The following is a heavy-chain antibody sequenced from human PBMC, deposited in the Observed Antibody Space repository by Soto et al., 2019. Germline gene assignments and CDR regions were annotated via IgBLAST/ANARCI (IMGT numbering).Heavy chain of an antibody. Sequence: SGPTLGNPTETVTLTCTVSGFSLSNARLGVSWIRQPPGKALEWLAHIFSNDEKSYSTSLKSKLTISKDTSKSQVVLTMTNMDPVDTATYYCARMPGTATDWSWFDPWGQGTLVTVSS. D-gene: IGHD5-18*01. CDR2: IFSNDEK. CDR1: GFSLSNARLG. J-gene: IGHJ5*02. V-gene: IGHV2-26*01. CDR3: ARMPGTATDWSWFDP.